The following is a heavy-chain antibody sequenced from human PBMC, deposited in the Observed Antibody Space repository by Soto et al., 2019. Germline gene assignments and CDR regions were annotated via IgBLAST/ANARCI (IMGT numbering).Heavy chain of an antibody. Sequence: PSETLSLTCTVSGGSISSGGYYWSWIRQHPGKGLEWIGYIYYSGSTYYNPSLKSRVTISVDTSKNQFPLKLSSVTAADTAVYYCATLLEIFGVVRWFDPWGQGTLVTVSS. CDR3: ATLLEIFGVVRWFDP. CDR2: IYYSGST. CDR1: GGSISSGGYY. V-gene: IGHV4-31*03. J-gene: IGHJ5*02. D-gene: IGHD3-3*01.